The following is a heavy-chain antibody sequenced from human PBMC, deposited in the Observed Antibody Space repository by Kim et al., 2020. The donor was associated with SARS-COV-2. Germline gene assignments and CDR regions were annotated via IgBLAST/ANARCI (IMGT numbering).Heavy chain of an antibody. D-gene: IGHD1-1*01. CDR3: AKEFKLIYNWNDVNYYYGMDV. CDR2: ISGSGGST. J-gene: IGHJ6*02. Sequence: GGSLRLSCAASGFTFSSYAMSWVRQAPGKGLEWVSVISGSGGSTYYADSVKGRFTISRDNSKNTLYLQMNSLRAEDTAVYYCAKEFKLIYNWNDVNYYYGMDVWGQGTTVTVSS. CDR1: GFTFSSYA. V-gene: IGHV3-23*01.